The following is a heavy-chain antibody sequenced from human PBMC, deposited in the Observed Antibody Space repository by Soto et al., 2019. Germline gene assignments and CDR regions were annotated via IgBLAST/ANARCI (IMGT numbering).Heavy chain of an antibody. Sequence: QLQLVESGGGVVQPGRSLRLSCAASGFDVLNYAMHWVRQAPGKGLEWVALIGFDGSTEYYADFVKGRFTMSRDSSKNTVFLEMNTLRAEDTAVYYCARRYNWSPVFLSYFYGIDVWGQGTTVTVSS. J-gene: IGHJ6*02. D-gene: IGHD1-1*01. CDR3: ARRYNWSPVFLSYFYGIDV. V-gene: IGHV3-33*01. CDR1: GFDVLNYA. CDR2: IGFDGSTE.